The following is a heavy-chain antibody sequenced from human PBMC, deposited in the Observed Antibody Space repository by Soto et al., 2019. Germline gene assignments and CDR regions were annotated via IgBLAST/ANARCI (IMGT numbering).Heavy chain of an antibody. Sequence: EVQLVESGGGLVQPGGSLRLSCAASGFTFSSYWMSWVRQAPGKGLEWVANIKQDGSEKYYVDSVKGRFTISRDNAKHSLYLQMNSLRAEDTAVYYCASPIIAAAGKGMDVWGQGTTVTVSS. J-gene: IGHJ6*02. CDR1: GFTFSSYW. V-gene: IGHV3-7*01. CDR2: IKQDGSEK. CDR3: ASPIIAAAGKGMDV. D-gene: IGHD6-13*01.